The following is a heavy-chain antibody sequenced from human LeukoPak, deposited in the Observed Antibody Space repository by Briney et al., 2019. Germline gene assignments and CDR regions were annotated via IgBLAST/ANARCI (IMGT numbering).Heavy chain of an antibody. V-gene: IGHV4-4*07. CDR1: GGSISSYY. D-gene: IGHD5-24*01. CDR3: ARDVEMAI. Sequence: TPSATLSLTCTVSGGSISSYYWSWIRQHAGKGLEWIGRIYTSGSTNYNPSLKSRVTISVDKSKNQFSLKLSSVTAADTAVYYCARDVEMAIWGQGTMVTVSS. J-gene: IGHJ3*02. CDR2: IYTSGST.